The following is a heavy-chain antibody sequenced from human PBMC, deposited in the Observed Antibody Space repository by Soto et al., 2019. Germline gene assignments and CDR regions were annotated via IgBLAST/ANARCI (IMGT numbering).Heavy chain of an antibody. J-gene: IGHJ4*02. V-gene: IGHV1-8*01. CDR3: ARMTKAYYDFCIGYYTPYYFHY. D-gene: IGHD3-3*01. CDR2: MNPNSGNT. Sequence: QVQLVQSGAEVKKPGASVKVSCKASGYTFTSYDINWVRQATGQGLEWMGWMNPNSGNTGYAQKFQGRVTMTRNTTIIKAYMALSSLRSEDTAVYYCARMTKAYYDFCIGYYTPYYFHYRRQGSMVTVSS. CDR1: GYTFTSYD.